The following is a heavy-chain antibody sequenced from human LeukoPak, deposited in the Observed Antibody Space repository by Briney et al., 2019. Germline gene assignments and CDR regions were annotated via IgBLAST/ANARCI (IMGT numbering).Heavy chain of an antibody. J-gene: IGHJ5*02. CDR3: ARKWIVGATFGFDP. CDR2: ISAYNGNT. CDR1: DYTFTSYG. V-gene: IGHV1-18*01. Sequence: GASVKVSCKASDYTFTSYGISWVRQAPGQGLEWMAWISAYNGNTNYAQKLQGRVTMTTDTSTSTAYMELRSLRSDDTAVYYCARKWIVGATFGFDPWGQGTLVTVSS. D-gene: IGHD1-26*01.